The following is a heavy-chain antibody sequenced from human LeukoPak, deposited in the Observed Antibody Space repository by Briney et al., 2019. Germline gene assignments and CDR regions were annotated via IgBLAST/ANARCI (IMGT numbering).Heavy chain of an antibody. CDR3: AKAILGTGSYSVPDY. CDR2: ISDDGSKK. Sequence: GGSLRLSYAASGFTFSNYAMHWVRQAPGKGLEWVAVISDDGSKKYYADSVKGRFTISRDNSKKTLYLQMNSLRVEDTAVYYCAKAILGTGSYSVPDYWGQGALVTVSS. CDR1: GFTFSNYA. D-gene: IGHD1-26*01. J-gene: IGHJ4*02. V-gene: IGHV3-30*04.